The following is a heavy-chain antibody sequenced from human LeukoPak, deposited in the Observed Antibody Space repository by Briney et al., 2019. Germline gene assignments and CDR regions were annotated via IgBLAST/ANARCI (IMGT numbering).Heavy chain of an antibody. J-gene: IGHJ6*02. CDR1: GFTFSSYG. Sequence: GGSLRLSCVGSGFTFSSYGMHWVRQAPGKGLEWVAFIRYDGSNKYYADSVKGRFTISRDNSKNTLYLQMNSLRAEGTAVYYCAKGYGSGYYYYGMDVWGQGTTVTVSS. D-gene: IGHD3-10*01. V-gene: IGHV3-30*02. CDR3: AKGYGSGYYYYGMDV. CDR2: IRYDGSNK.